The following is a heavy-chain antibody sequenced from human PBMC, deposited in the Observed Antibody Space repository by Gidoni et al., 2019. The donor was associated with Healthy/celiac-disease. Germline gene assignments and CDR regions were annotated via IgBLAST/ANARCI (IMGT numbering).Heavy chain of an antibody. D-gene: IGHD3-22*01. CDR3: ARGKGYYDSSGPRDY. CDR1: GFTFSSYS. CDR2: ISSSSSYI. Sequence: EVQLVASGGGLVKPGGSLRLSCAASGFTFSSYSMNWVRQAPGKGLEWVSSISSSSSYIYYADSVKGRFTISRDNAKNSLYLQMNSLRAEDTAVYYCARGKGYYDSSGPRDYWGQGTLVTVSS. V-gene: IGHV3-21*01. J-gene: IGHJ4*02.